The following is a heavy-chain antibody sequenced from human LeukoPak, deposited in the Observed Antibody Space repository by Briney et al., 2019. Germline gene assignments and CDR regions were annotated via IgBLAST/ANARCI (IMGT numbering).Heavy chain of an antibody. V-gene: IGHV1-69*06. J-gene: IGHJ4*02. Sequence: ASVKVSCKASGGTFSSYAISWVRQAPGQGLEWMGGIIPIFGTANYAQKFQGRVTITADKSTSTAYMELSSLRSEDTAVYYCATTNDNYDSSGYYFYYFDYWGQGTLATVSS. D-gene: IGHD3-22*01. CDR2: IIPIFGTA. CDR3: ATTNDNYDSSGYYFYYFDY. CDR1: GGTFSSYA.